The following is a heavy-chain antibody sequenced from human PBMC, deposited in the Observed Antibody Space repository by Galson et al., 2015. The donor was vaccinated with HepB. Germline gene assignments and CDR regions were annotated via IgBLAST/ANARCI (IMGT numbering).Heavy chain of an antibody. J-gene: IGHJ4*02. V-gene: IGHV3-7*03. CDR3: ARVGCSSTSCHYFDY. CDR2: IKQDGSEK. D-gene: IGHD2-2*01. Sequence: SLRLSCAASGFTFSSYWMSWVRQAPGKGLEWVANIKQDGSEKYYVDSVKGRFTISRDNAKNSLYLQMNSLRAEDTAVYYCARVGCSSTSCHYFDYWGQGTLVTVSS. CDR1: GFTFSSYW.